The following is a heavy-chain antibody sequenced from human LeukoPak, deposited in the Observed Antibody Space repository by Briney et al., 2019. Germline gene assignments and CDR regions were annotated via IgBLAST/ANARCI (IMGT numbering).Heavy chain of an antibody. J-gene: IGHJ5*02. Sequence: SETLSLTCTASGASVSSASYWSWIRQPPGKGVEWIAHIYNGVNTNYNPSLKSRVTISVDTSKNQFSLRLNSVTAADTAVYYCARSRAFNSGAFDPWGQGSLVTVSS. CDR1: GASVSSASY. CDR3: ARSRAFNSGAFDP. V-gene: IGHV4-61*01. D-gene: IGHD1-26*01. CDR2: IYNGVNT.